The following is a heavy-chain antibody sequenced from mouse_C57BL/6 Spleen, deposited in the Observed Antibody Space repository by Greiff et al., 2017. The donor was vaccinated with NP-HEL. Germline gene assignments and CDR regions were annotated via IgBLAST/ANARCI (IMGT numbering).Heavy chain of an antibody. CDR3: ARYGSSSHYAMDY. CDR1: GYTFTNYW. CDR2: IYPGGGYT. V-gene: IGHV1-63*01. J-gene: IGHJ4*01. Sequence: QVQLKESGAELVRPGTSVKMSCKASGYTFTNYWIGWAKQRPGHGLEWIGDIYPGGGYTNYNEKFKGKATLTADKSSSTAYMQFSSLTSEDSAIYYCARYGSSSHYAMDYWGQGTSVTVSS. D-gene: IGHD1-1*01.